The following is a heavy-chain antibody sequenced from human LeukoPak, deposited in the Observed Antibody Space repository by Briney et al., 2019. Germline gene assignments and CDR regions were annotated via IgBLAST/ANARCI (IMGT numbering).Heavy chain of an antibody. CDR3: ARVQGYCSTTSCYPHY. D-gene: IGHD2-2*01. J-gene: IGHJ4*02. V-gene: IGHV7-4-1*02. CDR2: INTTTGNP. Sequence: GASVKVSCKASGYTLTNYALNWVRQAPGQGLEWMGWINTTTGNPTYAQGFTGRFVFSLDTSVNTAYLQISSLKAEDTAIYYCARVQGYCSTTSCYPHYWGQGTLVTVSS. CDR1: GYTLTNYA.